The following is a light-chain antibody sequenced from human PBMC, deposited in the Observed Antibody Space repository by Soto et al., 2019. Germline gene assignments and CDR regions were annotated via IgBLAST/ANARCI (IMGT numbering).Light chain of an antibody. CDR1: SGYSNYK. CDR2: VGTGGIVG. CDR3: GADHGSGSNFVSNWV. Sequence: QLVLTQPPSASASLGASVTLTCTLSSGYSNYKVDWYQQRPGKGPRFVMRVGTGGIVGSKGDGIPDRFSVLGSGLNRYLTIKNIQEEDESDYHCGADHGSGSNFVSNWVFGGGTQLTVL. V-gene: IGLV9-49*01. J-gene: IGLJ3*02.